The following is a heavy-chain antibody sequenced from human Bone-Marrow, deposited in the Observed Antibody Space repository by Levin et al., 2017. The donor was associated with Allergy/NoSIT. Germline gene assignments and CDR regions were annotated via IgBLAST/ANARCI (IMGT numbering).Heavy chain of an antibody. CDR2: VRSKSNTYAT. Sequence: QPGGSLRLSCAASGFTFSGSAIHWVRQASGKGLEWVGRVRSKSNTYATAYAASVKGRFTISRDDSKDTAYLQMNSLKTEDTAVYYCTLAPPNYSDTSGYYYGIDVWGQGTTVTVSS. CDR3: TLAPPNYSDTSGYYYGIDV. J-gene: IGHJ6*02. CDR1: GFTFSGSA. V-gene: IGHV3-73*01. D-gene: IGHD3-22*01.